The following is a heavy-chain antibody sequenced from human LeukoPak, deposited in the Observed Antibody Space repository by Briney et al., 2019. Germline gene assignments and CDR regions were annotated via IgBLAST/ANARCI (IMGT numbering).Heavy chain of an antibody. CDR2: IYSGGST. CDR3: VWFGELLYPDY. Sequence: GGSLRLSCAASGFTVSSNYMSWVRQAPGKGLEWVSVIYSGGSTYYADSVKGRFTISRDNSKNTLYLQMNSLRAEDTAVYYCVWFGELLYPDYWGQGTLVTVSS. D-gene: IGHD3-10*01. CDR1: GFTVSSNY. J-gene: IGHJ4*02. V-gene: IGHV3-53*01.